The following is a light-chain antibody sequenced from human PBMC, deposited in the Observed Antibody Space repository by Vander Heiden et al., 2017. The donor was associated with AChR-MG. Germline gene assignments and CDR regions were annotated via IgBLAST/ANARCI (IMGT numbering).Light chain of an antibody. V-gene: IGKV3-20*01. Sequence: EVALTHSPATLSLSPGGIASLFFRASQSVSISYLSWYQQKPGQAPRLLIYGASSRATGIPDRFSSSGSGTDFTLTISRREPEDFAVYYCQQCGSTPPYTFGQGTKLEIK. CDR3: QQCGSTPPYT. J-gene: IGKJ2*01. CDR2: GAS. CDR1: QSVSISY.